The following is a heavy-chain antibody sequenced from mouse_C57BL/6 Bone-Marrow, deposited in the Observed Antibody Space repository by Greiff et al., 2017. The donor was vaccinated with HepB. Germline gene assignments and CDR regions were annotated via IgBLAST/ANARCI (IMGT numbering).Heavy chain of an antibody. Sequence: SGPELVKPGASVKIPCKASGYTFTDYNMDWVKQSHGKSLEWIGDINPNNGGTIYNQKFKGKATLTVDKSSSTAYMELRSLTSEDTAVYYCARTPSFYYYGSSFDYWGQGTTLTVSS. CDR1: GYTFTDYN. D-gene: IGHD1-1*01. J-gene: IGHJ2*01. CDR2: INPNNGGT. CDR3: ARTPSFYYYGSSFDY. V-gene: IGHV1-18*01.